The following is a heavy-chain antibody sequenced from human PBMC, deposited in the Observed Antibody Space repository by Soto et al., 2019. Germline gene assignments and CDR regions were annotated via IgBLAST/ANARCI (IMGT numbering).Heavy chain of an antibody. CDR1: GFTFDDYA. D-gene: IGHD5-18*01. J-gene: IGHJ4*02. CDR2: ISWNSGSI. CDR3: AKDGGYSYADGGYFDY. V-gene: IGHV3-9*01. Sequence: EVQLVESGGGLVKPGESLRLSCATSGFTFDDYAMHWVRQAPGKGLEWVSGISWNSGSIGYADSVKGRFTISRDNAKNSLYLQMNSLRAEDTALYYCAKDGGYSYADGGYFDYWGQGTLVTVSS.